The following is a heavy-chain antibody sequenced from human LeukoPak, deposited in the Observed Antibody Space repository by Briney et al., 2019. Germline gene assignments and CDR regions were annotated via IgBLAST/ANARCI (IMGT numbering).Heavy chain of an antibody. V-gene: IGHV3-66*01. CDR1: GFTVSSNY. D-gene: IGHD5-12*01. Sequence: AGGSLGLSCAASGFTVSSNYMSWVRQAPGKGLEWVSVIYSGGSTYYADSVKGRFTISRDNSKNTLYLQMNSLRAEDTAVYYCARDIVATNFDYWGQGTLVTVSS. CDR2: IYSGGST. J-gene: IGHJ4*02. CDR3: ARDIVATNFDY.